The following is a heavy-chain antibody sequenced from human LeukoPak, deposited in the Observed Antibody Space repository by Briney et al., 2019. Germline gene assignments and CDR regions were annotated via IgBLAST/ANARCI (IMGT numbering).Heavy chain of an antibody. J-gene: IGHJ6*02. CDR2: INRNGNVN. CDR1: GFTFSSYG. V-gene: IGHV3-7*03. CDR3: ARGGGLDV. Sequence: GGSLRLSCAASGFTFSSYGMHWVRQAPGKGQEWVASINRNGNVNYYVDSVKGRFTISRDNAKNSLYLQMSNLRAEDTAVYFCARGGGLDVWGQGATVTVSS. D-gene: IGHD3-16*01.